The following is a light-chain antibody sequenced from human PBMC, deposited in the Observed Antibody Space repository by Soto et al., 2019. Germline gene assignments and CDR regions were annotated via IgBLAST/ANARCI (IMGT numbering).Light chain of an antibody. CDR3: QHYNSFSWT. CDR1: QSITIW. J-gene: IGKJ1*01. V-gene: IGKV1-5*01. Sequence: DIQMTQSPSTLSASVGDRVTITCRASQSITIWLAWYQQKPGKAPKLLIFDASNLESGVPSRFSGSGSGTEFTLTISSLQPDDFATHYCQHYNSFSWTFGQGTKVEIK. CDR2: DAS.